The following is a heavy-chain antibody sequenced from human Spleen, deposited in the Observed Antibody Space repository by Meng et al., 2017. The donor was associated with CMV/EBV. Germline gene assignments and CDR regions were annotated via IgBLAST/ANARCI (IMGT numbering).Heavy chain of an antibody. CDR3: ARAGFEDTAMVTNCLY. D-gene: IGHD5-18*01. CDR2: INPSGGST. CDR1: GYTFTSYC. Sequence: ASVKVSCKASGYTFTSYCMHWVRQAPGQGLEWMGIINPSGGSTSYAQKFQGRVTMTRDTSTSTVYMELSSLRSEDTAVYYCARAGFEDTAMVTNCLYWGQGTLVTVSS. V-gene: IGHV1-46*01. J-gene: IGHJ4*02.